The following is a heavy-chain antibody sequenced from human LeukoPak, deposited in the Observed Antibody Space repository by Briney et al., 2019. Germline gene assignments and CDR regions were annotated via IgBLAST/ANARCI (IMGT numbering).Heavy chain of an antibody. J-gene: IGHJ5*02. CDR3: ARDREAVAGHNWFDP. D-gene: IGHD6-19*01. CDR1: GYTFTSYG. Sequence: ASVKVSCKASGYTFTSYGISWVRQAPGQGLEWMGRISAYNGNTNYAQKLQGRVTMTTDTSTSTAYMELSSLRSEDTAVYYCARDREAVAGHNWFDPWGQGTLVTVSS. V-gene: IGHV1-18*01. CDR2: ISAYNGNT.